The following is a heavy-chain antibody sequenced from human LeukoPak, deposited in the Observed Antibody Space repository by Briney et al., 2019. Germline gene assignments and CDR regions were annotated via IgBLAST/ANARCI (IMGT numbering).Heavy chain of an antibody. D-gene: IGHD3-9*01. Sequence: GASVKVSCKASGYTFTSYGISWVRQAPGQGLEWMGWISAYNGDTNYAQKLQGRVTMTTDTSTSTAYMELRSLRSDDTAVYYCARALHYDILTGYFRTHDAFDIWGQGTMVTVHS. CDR2: ISAYNGDT. CDR1: GYTFTSYG. J-gene: IGHJ3*02. CDR3: ARALHYDILTGYFRTHDAFDI. V-gene: IGHV1-18*01.